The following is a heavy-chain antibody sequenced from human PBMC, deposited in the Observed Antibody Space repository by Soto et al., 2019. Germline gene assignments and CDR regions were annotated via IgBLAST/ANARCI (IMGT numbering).Heavy chain of an antibody. Sequence: PXGSLRLSCAASGFTFSSYAMSWVRQAPGKGLEWVSAISGSGGSTYYADSVKGRFTISRDNSKNTLYLQMNSLRAEDTAVYYCAKISGSSGYWRDYFDYWGQGTLVTVSS. V-gene: IGHV3-23*01. CDR2: ISGSGGST. CDR3: AKISGSSGYWRDYFDY. D-gene: IGHD3-22*01. J-gene: IGHJ4*02. CDR1: GFTFSSYA.